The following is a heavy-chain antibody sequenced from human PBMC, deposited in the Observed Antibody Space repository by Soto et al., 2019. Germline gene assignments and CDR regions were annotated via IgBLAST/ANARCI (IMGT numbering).Heavy chain of an antibody. D-gene: IGHD2-8*01. CDR3: ARDVCTNGVCRFDY. Sequence: ASVKVSCKASGYTFTSYARHWVRQAPGQRLEWMGWINAGNGNTKYSQKFQGRVTITGDTSASTAYMELSSLRSEDTAVYYCARDVCTNGVCRFDYWGQGTLVTVSS. J-gene: IGHJ4*02. CDR1: GYTFTSYA. V-gene: IGHV1-3*01. CDR2: INAGNGNT.